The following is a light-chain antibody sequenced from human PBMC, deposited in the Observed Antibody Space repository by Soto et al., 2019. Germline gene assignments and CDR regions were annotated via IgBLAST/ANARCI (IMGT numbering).Light chain of an antibody. CDR2: EVS. V-gene: IGLV2-14*01. J-gene: IGLJ2*01. CDR3: ASYTISSTSVI. Sequence: QSVLTQPASVSGSPGQSITISCTGTSSDVGGYKYVSWYQQHPDKAPKLIIFEVSNRPSEISSRFSGSKSGNKASLTISGLQAEDEADYYCASYTISSTSVIFGRGTQLTVL. CDR1: SSDVGGYKY.